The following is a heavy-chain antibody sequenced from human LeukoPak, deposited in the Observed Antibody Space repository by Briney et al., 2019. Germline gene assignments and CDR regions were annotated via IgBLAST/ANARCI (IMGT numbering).Heavy chain of an antibody. J-gene: IGHJ6*02. CDR1: GFTFSSYW. D-gene: IGHD6-13*01. CDR2: IKQDGSEK. Sequence: GGSLRLSCAASGFTFSSYWMSWVRQAPGKGLEWVANIKQDGSEKYYVDSVKGRFTISRDNAKNSLYLQMNSLRAEDTAVHYCARTSGRSSWYSYYYYGMDVWGQGTTVTVSS. CDR3: ARTSGRSSWYSYYYYGMDV. V-gene: IGHV3-7*01.